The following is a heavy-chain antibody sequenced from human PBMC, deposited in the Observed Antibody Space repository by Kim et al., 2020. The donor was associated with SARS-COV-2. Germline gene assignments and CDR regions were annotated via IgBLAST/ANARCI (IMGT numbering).Heavy chain of an antibody. J-gene: IGHJ4*02. CDR3: ARGLWGSYGPFDY. CDR2: VFHTGST. V-gene: IGHV4-59*11. CDR1: GGSLNNHY. Sequence: SETLSLTCTVSGGSLNNHYWTWIRQPPGKGLEWIGYVFHTGSTNYNPSLKSRVTISVDTSNIQFSLKVTSVTTADTAIYYCARGLWGSYGPFDYWGQGIL. D-gene: IGHD1-26*01.